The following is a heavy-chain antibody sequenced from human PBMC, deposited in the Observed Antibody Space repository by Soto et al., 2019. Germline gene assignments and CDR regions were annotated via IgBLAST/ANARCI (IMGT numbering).Heavy chain of an antibody. CDR3: ARNYEGSYDH. CDR1: GFTFSTYW. D-gene: IGHD3-16*01. J-gene: IGHJ5*02. V-gene: IGHV3-7*03. Sequence: PGGSLRLSCAASGFTFSTYWMTWVRQAPGKGPEWVAILKEDGSEKYYVDSVKGRFTMSRDNAKNSLYLQMNSLRADDTAVYYCARNYEGSYDHWGQGTLVTVSS. CDR2: LKEDGSEK.